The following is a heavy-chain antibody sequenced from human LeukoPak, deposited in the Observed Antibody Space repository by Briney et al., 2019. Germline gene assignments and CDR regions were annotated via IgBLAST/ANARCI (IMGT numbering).Heavy chain of an antibody. J-gene: IGHJ5*02. V-gene: IGHV1-8*01. CDR2: MNPNSGNT. CDR1: GYTFTSYD. CDR3: ARGRERGTRADNWFDP. Sequence: ASVKVSCKASGYTFTSYDINWVRQATGQGLEWMGWMNPNSGNTGYAQKFQGRVTMTRNTSISTAYMELSSLRSEDTAVYCCARGRERGTRADNWFDPWGQGTLVTVSS. D-gene: IGHD1-1*01.